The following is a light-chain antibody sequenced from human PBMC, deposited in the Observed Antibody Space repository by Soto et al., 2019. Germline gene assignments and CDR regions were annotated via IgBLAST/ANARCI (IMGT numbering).Light chain of an antibody. Sequence: QSALTQPASVSGSPGQSITISCTGTSSDVGGYNYVSWYQQHPGKAPKLMIYDVSNRPSGVSNRFSGSKSGNTASLTISGLQAEDEAEYYCSSYTGSSTLDVCGTGTKLTVL. CDR2: DVS. CDR1: SSDVGGYNY. CDR3: SSYTGSSTLDV. V-gene: IGLV2-14*01. J-gene: IGLJ1*01.